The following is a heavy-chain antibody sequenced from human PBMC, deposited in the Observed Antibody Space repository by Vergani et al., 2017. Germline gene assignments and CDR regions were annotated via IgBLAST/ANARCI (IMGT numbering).Heavy chain of an antibody. Sequence: QLQLQESGPGLVKPSETLSLTCTVSGGSISSSSYYWGWIRQPPGKGLEWIGSIYYSGSTYYNPSLKSRVTISVDTSKNQFSLKLSSVTAADTAVYYCAKSGIAAHPGAFDIWGQGTMVTVSS. CDR1: GGSISSSSYY. J-gene: IGHJ3*02. V-gene: IGHV4-39*01. CDR3: AKSGIAAHPGAFDI. CDR2: IYYSGST. D-gene: IGHD6-13*01.